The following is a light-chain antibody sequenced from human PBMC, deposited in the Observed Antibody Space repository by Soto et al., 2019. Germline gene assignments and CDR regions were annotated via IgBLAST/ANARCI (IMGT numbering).Light chain of an antibody. Sequence: QSALTQPPSASGSPGQSVTISCTGTSNDVGNYNYVSWYQQHPGKAPKVLISEVSKWPSGVPDRFSGSKSGNMASLTVSGLQAEDEADYYCSSYSGTNNLLIFGGGTQLTVL. CDR3: SSYSGTNNLLI. CDR2: EVS. CDR1: SNDVGNYNY. V-gene: IGLV2-8*01. J-gene: IGLJ2*01.